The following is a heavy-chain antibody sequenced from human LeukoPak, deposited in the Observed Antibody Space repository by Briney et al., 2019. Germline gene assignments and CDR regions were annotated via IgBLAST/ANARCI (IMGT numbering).Heavy chain of an antibody. D-gene: IGHD5-18*01. Sequence: QPGGSLRLSCAASGFTFDDYAMHWVRQAPGKGLEWVSGISWNSGSIGYADSVKGRFTISRDNAKNSLYLQMNSLRAEDTALYYCAKNIAQQLWGMDVWGQGTTVTVSS. J-gene: IGHJ6*02. CDR2: ISWNSGSI. CDR1: GFTFDDYA. V-gene: IGHV3-9*01. CDR3: AKNIAQQLWGMDV.